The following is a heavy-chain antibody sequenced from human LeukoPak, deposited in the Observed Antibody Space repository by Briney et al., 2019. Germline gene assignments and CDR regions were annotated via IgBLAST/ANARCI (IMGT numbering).Heavy chain of an antibody. CDR2: IYYSGSS. D-gene: IGHD1-1*01. CDR1: GGSISSYY. V-gene: IGHV4-59*01. J-gene: IGHJ6*02. Sequence: SETLSLTCTVSGGSISSYYWSWIRQPPGKGLERIGYIYYSGSSNYNPSLKSRVTISVDTSKNQFSLKLSSVTAADTAVYYCARLYARNVPYYYYGMDVWGQGTTVTVSS. CDR3: ARLYARNVPYYYYGMDV.